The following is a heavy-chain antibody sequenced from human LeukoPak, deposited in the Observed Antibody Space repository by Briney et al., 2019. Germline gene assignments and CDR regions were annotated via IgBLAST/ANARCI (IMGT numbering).Heavy chain of an antibody. CDR1: GYTFTSYG. V-gene: IGHV1-18*01. J-gene: IGHJ5*02. Sequence: ASVKVSCKASGYTFTSYGISWVRQAPGQGLEWMGWISAYNGNTNYAQKLQGRVTMTTDTSTSTAYMELRSLRSDDTAVYYCARDAYSSSWYASNWFDPWGQGTLVTVSS. CDR2: ISAYNGNT. D-gene: IGHD6-13*01. CDR3: ARDAYSSSWYASNWFDP.